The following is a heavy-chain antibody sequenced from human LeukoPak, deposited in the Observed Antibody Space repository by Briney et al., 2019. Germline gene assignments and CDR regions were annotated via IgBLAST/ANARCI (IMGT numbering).Heavy chain of an antibody. J-gene: IGHJ6*02. CDR1: GGSISSYY. D-gene: IGHD3-10*01. Sequence: SETLSLTCTVSGGSISSYYGSWIRQPAGKGLEWIGLIYTSGSTNYNPSLKSPVTMSVDTSKNQFSLKLSSVTAADTAVYYCARGTTLWFGEGYYYYYGMDVWGQGTTVTVSS. CDR3: ARGTTLWFGEGYYYYYGMDV. V-gene: IGHV4-4*07. CDR2: IYTSGST.